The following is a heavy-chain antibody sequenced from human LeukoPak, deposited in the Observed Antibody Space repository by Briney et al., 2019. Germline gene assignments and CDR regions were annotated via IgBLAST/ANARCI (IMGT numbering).Heavy chain of an antibody. V-gene: IGHV1-46*01. CDR1: GYTFTSNY. J-gene: IGHJ4*02. Sequence: ASVKVSCTASGYTFTSNYIHWVRQAPGQGLEWMGMIYPRDGSTSYAQKFQGRVTVTRDTSTSTVHMELSGLRSEDTAVYYCARDQEGFDYWGQGALVTVSS. CDR2: IYPRDGST. CDR3: ARDQEGFDY.